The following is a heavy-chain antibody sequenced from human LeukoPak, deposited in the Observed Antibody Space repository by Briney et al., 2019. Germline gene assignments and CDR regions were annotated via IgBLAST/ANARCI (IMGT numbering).Heavy chain of an antibody. Sequence: ASVKVSCKASGYTFTSYYMHWVRQAPGQGLEWMGIINPSGGSTSYAQKFQGRVTMTRDTSTSTVYMELSSLRSGDTAVYYCARALSPYYCDSSGYYFGYWGQGTLVTVSS. D-gene: IGHD3-22*01. J-gene: IGHJ4*02. V-gene: IGHV1-46*01. CDR2: INPSGGST. CDR3: ARALSPYYCDSSGYYFGY. CDR1: GYTFTSYY.